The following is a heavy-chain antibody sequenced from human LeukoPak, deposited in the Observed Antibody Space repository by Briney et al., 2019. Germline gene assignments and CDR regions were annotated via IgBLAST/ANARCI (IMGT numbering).Heavy chain of an antibody. Sequence: GRSLRLSCAASGFTFDDYAMHWVRQAPGKGLVWVSGISWNSGSIGYADSVKGRFTISRDNAKNSLYLQMNSLRAEDTALYYCAKDIHNGIAAAEGMDVWGQGTTVTVSS. CDR3: AKDIHNGIAAAEGMDV. D-gene: IGHD6-13*01. J-gene: IGHJ6*02. CDR1: GFTFDDYA. V-gene: IGHV3-9*01. CDR2: ISWNSGSI.